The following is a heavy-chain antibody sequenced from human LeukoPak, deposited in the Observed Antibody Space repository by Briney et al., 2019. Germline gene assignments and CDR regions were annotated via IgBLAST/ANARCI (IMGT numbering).Heavy chain of an antibody. CDR1: GYTFTSYY. Sequence: ASVKVSCKASGYTFTSYYMHWVRQAPGQGLEWMGIINPSGGSTSYAQKFQGRVTMTRDTSISTAYMELRSLTSDDTAVYYCARAGAVVDNWFDPWGQGTLVTVSS. D-gene: IGHD2-15*01. J-gene: IGHJ5*02. CDR2: INPSGGST. CDR3: ARAGAVVDNWFDP. V-gene: IGHV1-46*01.